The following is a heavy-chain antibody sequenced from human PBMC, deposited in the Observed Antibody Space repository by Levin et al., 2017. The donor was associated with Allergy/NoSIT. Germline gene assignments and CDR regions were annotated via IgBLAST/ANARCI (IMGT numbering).Heavy chain of an antibody. CDR2: ISHNGAFE. CDR1: GLKISDYA. Sequence: GGSLRLSCSASGLKISDYAMHWVRQAPGAGLEWVAVISHNGAFEYYADSVKGRFTISRDTSKNTLYLQLNSLRPEDTAVYYCVTEGGDCFSANCYLANWGQGIPVTVSS. CDR3: VTEGGDCFSANCYLAN. V-gene: IGHV3-30-3*01. D-gene: IGHD2-2*01. J-gene: IGHJ4*02.